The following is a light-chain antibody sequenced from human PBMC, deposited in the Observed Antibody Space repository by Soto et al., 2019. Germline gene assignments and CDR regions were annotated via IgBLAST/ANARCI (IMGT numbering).Light chain of an antibody. J-gene: IGKJ1*01. CDR3: QHYNSYSEA. CDR1: QTISSW. V-gene: IGKV1-5*03. Sequence: DLPTTQSPSTLAGSAGARATITFPASQTISSWLAWYQQKPGKAPKLLIYKASTLKSGVPSRFSGSGSGTEFTLTISSLQPDDFATYYCQHYNSYSEAFGQGTKVDIK. CDR2: KAS.